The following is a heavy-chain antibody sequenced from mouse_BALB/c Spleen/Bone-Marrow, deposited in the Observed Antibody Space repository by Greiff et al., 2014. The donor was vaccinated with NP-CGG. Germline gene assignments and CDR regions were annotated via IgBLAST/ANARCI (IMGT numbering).Heavy chain of an antibody. CDR3: ARFITTATEYFDY. V-gene: IGHV1-4*01. CDR1: GYTFTSYT. J-gene: IGHJ2*01. CDR2: INPSSGYT. Sequence: VQRVESGAELARPGASVKMSCKASGYTFTSYTMHWVRQRPGQGLEWIGYINPSSGYTNYNQKFKDKATLTADKSSSTAYMQLSSLTSEDSAVYYCARFITTATEYFDYWGQGTTLTVSS. D-gene: IGHD1-2*01.